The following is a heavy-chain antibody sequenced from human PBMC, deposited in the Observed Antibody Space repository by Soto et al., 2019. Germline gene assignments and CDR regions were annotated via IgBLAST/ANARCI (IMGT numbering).Heavy chain of an antibody. V-gene: IGHV3-13*01. CDR2: VGTAGDT. D-gene: IGHD3-3*01. J-gene: IGHJ6*02. CDR3: ARSGPIFGVPVNGMDV. Sequence: GGSLRLSCAASGFTFSRYDMHWVRQATGKGLEWVSAVGTAGDTYYPGSVKGRFTISRDNAKNSLYLQMNSLRAGDTAVYYCARSGPIFGVPVNGMDVWGQLTTVTVS. CDR1: GFTFSRYD.